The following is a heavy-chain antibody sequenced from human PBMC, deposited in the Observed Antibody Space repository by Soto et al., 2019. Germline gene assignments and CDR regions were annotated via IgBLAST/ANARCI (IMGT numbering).Heavy chain of an antibody. Sequence: GASVKVSCKASGYTFTSYYMNWVRQAPGQGLEWMGWINPNSGGTNYAQKFQGCVTMTRDTSISTAYMELSSLRSEDTAVYYCARLTTVTRHYDYWGQGTLVTVSS. CDR1: GYTFTSYY. CDR3: ARLTTVTRHYDY. J-gene: IGHJ4*02. V-gene: IGHV1-2*04. D-gene: IGHD4-17*01. CDR2: INPNSGGT.